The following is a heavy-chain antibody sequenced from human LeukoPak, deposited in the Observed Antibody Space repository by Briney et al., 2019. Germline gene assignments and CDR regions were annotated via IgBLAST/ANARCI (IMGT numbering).Heavy chain of an antibody. J-gene: IGHJ3*02. Sequence: ASVKVSCKASDSTFTNYIISWVRQAPGQGLEWMGWINPNSGGTNYAQKFQGRVTMTRDTSISTAYMELSRLRSDDTAVYYCARGSLITGTPKGDDAFDIWGQGTMVTVSS. CDR2: INPNSGGT. CDR1: DSTFTNYI. CDR3: ARGSLITGTPKGDDAFDI. V-gene: IGHV1-2*02. D-gene: IGHD1-7*01.